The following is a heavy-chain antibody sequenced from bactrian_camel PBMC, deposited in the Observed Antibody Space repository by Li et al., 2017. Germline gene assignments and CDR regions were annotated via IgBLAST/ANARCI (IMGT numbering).Heavy chain of an antibody. CDR1: GFTFSTYD. CDR2: INSGGGST. V-gene: IGHV3S40*01. J-gene: IGHJ6*01. D-gene: IGHD5*01. CDR3: ATDRGGVGGFSY. Sequence: SGGGLVQPGGSLRLSCAASGFTFSTYDMSWVRQAPGKGLEWVSAINSGGGSTYYADSVKGRFTISRDNAKNTVYLQMNSLKSEDTALYYCATDRGGVGGFSYWGQGTQVTVS.